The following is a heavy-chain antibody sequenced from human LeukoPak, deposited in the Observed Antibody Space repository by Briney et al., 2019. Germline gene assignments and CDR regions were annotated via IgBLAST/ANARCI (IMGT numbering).Heavy chain of an antibody. CDR2: ISYDGSNK. CDR1: GFTFSSYA. Sequence: GGSLRLSCAASGFTFSSYAMHWVRQAPGKGLEWVAVISYDGSNKYYADSVKGRFTISRDNSKNTLYLQMNSLRAEDTAVYYCAKVFQRAATYDYWGQGTLVTVSS. J-gene: IGHJ4*02. V-gene: IGHV3-30-3*01. CDR3: AKVFQRAATYDY. D-gene: IGHD2-15*01.